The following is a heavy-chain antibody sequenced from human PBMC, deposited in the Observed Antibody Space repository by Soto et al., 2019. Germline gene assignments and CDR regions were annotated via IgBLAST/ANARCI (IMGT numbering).Heavy chain of an antibody. J-gene: IGHJ4*02. CDR2: IYYSGST. Sequence: SETLSLTCTVSGGSISSSSYYWGWIRQPPGKGLEWIGSIYYSGSTYYNPSLKSRVTISVDTSKNQFSLKLSSVTAADTAVYYCARVALEGSYVLGIDYWGQGTLVTVSS. CDR1: GGSISSSSYY. V-gene: IGHV4-39*07. D-gene: IGHD3-16*01. CDR3: ARVALEGSYVLGIDY.